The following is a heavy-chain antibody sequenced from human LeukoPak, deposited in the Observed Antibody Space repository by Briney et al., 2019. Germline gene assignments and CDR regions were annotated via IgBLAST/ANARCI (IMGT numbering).Heavy chain of an antibody. CDR2: IYPGDSNT. V-gene: IGHV5-51*01. Sequence: GESLKISCKGSGFRFTSYWIGWVRQMPGKGLEWMGIIYPGDSNTRYSPSFQGQVTISVDKSINTSYLQWSSLKASDTAVYYCARQGLRYLEWSADSWGQGTLVTVSS. CDR3: ARQGLRYLEWSADS. J-gene: IGHJ4*02. CDR1: GFRFTSYW. D-gene: IGHD3-3*01.